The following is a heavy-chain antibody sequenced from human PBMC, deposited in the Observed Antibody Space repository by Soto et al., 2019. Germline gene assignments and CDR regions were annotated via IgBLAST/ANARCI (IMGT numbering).Heavy chain of an antibody. J-gene: IGHJ4*02. CDR3: AKSTAQYYDISAYDY. Sequence: PGGSLRLSXAASGFTFSSYAMSWVRQAPGKGLEWVSGISGSGAGTQYADSVKGRFTISRDNSKNTLFLQMNSLRAEDSAVFYCAKSTAQYYDISAYDYWGQGTLVTVSS. CDR2: ISGSGAGT. CDR1: GFTFSSYA. D-gene: IGHD3-22*01. V-gene: IGHV3-23*01.